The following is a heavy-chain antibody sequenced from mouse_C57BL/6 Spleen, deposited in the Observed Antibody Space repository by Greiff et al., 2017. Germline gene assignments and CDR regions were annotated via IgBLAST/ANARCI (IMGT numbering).Heavy chain of an antibody. CDR2: ILPGSGST. CDR3: ARRGKLWSTSGLLYFDH. D-gene: IGHD1-1*02. Sequence: QVQLKESGAELMKPGASVKLSCKATGYTFTGYWIEWVKQRPGHGLEWIGEILPGSGSTNYNEKFKGKATFTADTSSNTAYMQLSSLTTEDSAIYYCARRGKLWSTSGLLYFDHWGQGTTLTVSS. J-gene: IGHJ2*01. V-gene: IGHV1-9*01. CDR1: GYTFTGYW.